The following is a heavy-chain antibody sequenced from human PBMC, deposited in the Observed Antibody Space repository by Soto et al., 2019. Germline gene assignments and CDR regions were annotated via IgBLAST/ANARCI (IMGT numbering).Heavy chain of an antibody. V-gene: IGHV4-30-4*01. D-gene: IGHD2-8*02. CDR1: GGPFSDALSH. CDR2: LSNPRIT. J-gene: IGHJ3*02. CDR3: ARYLEGGVFGI. Sequence: SEPLSLTFTVPGGPFSDALSHWTSIRQPPGKGPEGIGYLSNPRITYYNPSHRKQPTNAVNESSYVSSLMLSSVPAADTASCYCARYLEGGVFGIWGPGTLVTVSS.